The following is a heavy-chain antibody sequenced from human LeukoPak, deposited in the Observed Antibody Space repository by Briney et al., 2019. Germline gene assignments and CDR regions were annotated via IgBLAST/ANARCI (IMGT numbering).Heavy chain of an antibody. D-gene: IGHD3-9*01. J-gene: IGHJ5*02. Sequence: ASVNVSCKASGYTFTSYFIHWVRQAPGQGPKWVGIVHPSGGSTSYAEKFQGRVTMTSDTSTSTVYMELSSLRSEDTAVYYCAREVQDILTVYPFLDPWGQGTLVTVSS. V-gene: IGHV1-46*01. CDR1: GYTFTSYF. CDR3: AREVQDILTVYPFLDP. CDR2: VHPSGGST.